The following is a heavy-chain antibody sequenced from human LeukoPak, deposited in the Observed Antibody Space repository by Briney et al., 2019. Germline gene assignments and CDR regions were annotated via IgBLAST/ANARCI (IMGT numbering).Heavy chain of an antibody. Sequence: GGSLRLSCAASGFTFSSYEMNWVRQAPGKGLEWVSVIYSGGSTYYADSVKGRFTISRDNSKNTLYLQMNSLRAEDTAVYYCARVDGDDYYYYYMDVWGKGTTVTISS. CDR2: IYSGGST. CDR3: ARVDGDDYYYYYMDV. CDR1: GFTFSSYE. V-gene: IGHV3-53*01. D-gene: IGHD4-17*01. J-gene: IGHJ6*03.